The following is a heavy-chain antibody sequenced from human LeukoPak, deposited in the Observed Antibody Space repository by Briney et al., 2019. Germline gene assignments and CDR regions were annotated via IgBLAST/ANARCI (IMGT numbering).Heavy chain of an antibody. J-gene: IGHJ4*02. CDR3: ARDPGSYAFFDY. CDR2: ISSSSHTI. D-gene: IGHD1-26*01. V-gene: IGHV3-48*02. Sequence: GGSLRLSCAASGSTFSRYAMSWVRQAPGKGLEWVSYISSSSHTIYYADSVKGRFTISRDDAKNSMYLQMNSLREEDTAVYYCARDPGSYAFFDYWGQGTLVTVSS. CDR1: GSTFSRYA.